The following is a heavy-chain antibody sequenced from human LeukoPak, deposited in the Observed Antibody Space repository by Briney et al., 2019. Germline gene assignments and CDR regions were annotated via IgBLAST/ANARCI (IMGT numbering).Heavy chain of an antibody. D-gene: IGHD1-14*01. V-gene: IGHV3-23*01. Sequence: GGSLRLSCAASGFTFSSYAMSWVRQAPGKGLEWVSAISGSGGSTYYADSVKGRFTISRDNSKNTLYLQMNSLRAEDTAVYYCAKGGGIRPYGYNWFDPWGQGTLVTVSS. CDR2: ISGSGGST. J-gene: IGHJ5*02. CDR3: AKGGGIRPYGYNWFDP. CDR1: GFTFSSYA.